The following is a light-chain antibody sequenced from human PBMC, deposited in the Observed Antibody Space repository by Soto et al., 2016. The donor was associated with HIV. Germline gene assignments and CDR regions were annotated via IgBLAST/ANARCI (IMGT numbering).Light chain of an antibody. V-gene: IGKV1-12*01. J-gene: IGKJ2*01. CDR1: QSISSW. CDR3: QQAYSFPYT. CDR2: AVS. Sequence: DFQMTQSPSSVSASVGDRITITCRASQSISSWLAWYQQKPGKAPKLLIYAVSNLQSGVPSRFSGSGFGTNFTLTIASLQPEDFATYYCQQAYSFPYTFGQGTKLELK.